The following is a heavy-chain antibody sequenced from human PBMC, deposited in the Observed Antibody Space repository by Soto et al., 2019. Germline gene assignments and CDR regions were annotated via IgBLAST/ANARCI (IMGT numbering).Heavy chain of an antibody. CDR3: ARDAASGYLSYYYYYYGMDV. CDR2: IYSGGST. CDR1: GFTVSSNY. Sequence: GGSLRLSCAASGFTVSSNYMSWVRQAPGKGLEWVSVIYSGGSTYYADSVKGRFTISRDNSKNTLYLQMNSLRAEDTAVYYCARDAASGYLSYYYYYYGMDVWGQGTTVTVSS. V-gene: IGHV3-66*01. D-gene: IGHD3-3*01. J-gene: IGHJ6*02.